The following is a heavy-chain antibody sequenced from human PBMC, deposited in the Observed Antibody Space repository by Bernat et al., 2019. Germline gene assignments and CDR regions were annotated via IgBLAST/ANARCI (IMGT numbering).Heavy chain of an antibody. CDR1: GYTLTELS. J-gene: IGHJ3*02. CDR3: ARKGRSRARSKLAQWLVPGVRSGDDAFDI. CDR2: FDPEDGET. Sequence: QVQLVQSGAEVKKPGASVKVSCKVSGYTLTELSMHWVRQAPGKGLEWMGGFDPEDGETIYAQKFQGRVTMTEDTSTDTACMELSSLRSEDTAVYYCARKGRSRARSKLAQWLVPGVRSGDDAFDIWGQGTMVTVSS. V-gene: IGHV1-24*01. D-gene: IGHD6-19*01.